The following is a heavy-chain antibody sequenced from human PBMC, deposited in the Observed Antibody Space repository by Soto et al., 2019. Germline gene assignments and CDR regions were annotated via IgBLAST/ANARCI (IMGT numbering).Heavy chain of an antibody. CDR1: GYTFTTYA. J-gene: IGHJ4*02. Sequence: ASVKVSCKASGYTFTTYAIHWVRQAPGQRLEWMGWINAGNGNTRYSQSFQGRVTITTDTSASTAYMDLSSLTSEDTAVFYCAREHDVLTGYSLDYWGQGTLVTVSS. CDR2: INAGNGNT. CDR3: AREHDVLTGYSLDY. V-gene: IGHV1-3*01. D-gene: IGHD3-9*01.